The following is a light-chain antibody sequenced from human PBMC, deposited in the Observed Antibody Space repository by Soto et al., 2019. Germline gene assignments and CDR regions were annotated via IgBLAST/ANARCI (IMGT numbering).Light chain of an antibody. J-gene: IGKJ1*01. CDR2: KAS. Sequence: DIQITQSPSTLSASVGDRVTITCRASQRISSWLAWYQQKPGKAPNLLIYKASSLQSGVPSRFSGIGSGTEFTLTISSLQPDDFATYYCQHYRSYPWTFGQGNKVEIK. CDR3: QHYRSYPWT. V-gene: IGKV1-5*03. CDR1: QRISSW.